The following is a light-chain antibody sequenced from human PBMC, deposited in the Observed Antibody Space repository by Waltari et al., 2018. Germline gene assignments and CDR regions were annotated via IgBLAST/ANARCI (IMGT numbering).Light chain of an antibody. V-gene: IGLV1-40*01. CDR3: QSYDSSLSVV. J-gene: IGLJ2*01. Sequence: QSVLTQPPSVSGAPGQRVTISCTGSSSNIGAGYDVHWYQQLPGTAPKLLIYDNNNRPPGVPDRFSGSKSGTSASLAITGLQAEDEADYYCQSYDSSLSVVFGRGTKLTVL. CDR2: DNN. CDR1: SSNIGAGYD.